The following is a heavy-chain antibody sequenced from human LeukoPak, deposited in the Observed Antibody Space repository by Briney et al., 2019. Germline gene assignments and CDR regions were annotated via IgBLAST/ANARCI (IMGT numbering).Heavy chain of an antibody. J-gene: IGHJ4*02. CDR3: ARDLHPRLTGYFDY. CDR1: GFTVSSYY. CDR2: IYSGGST. D-gene: IGHD3-16*01. V-gene: IGHV3-53*01. Sequence: GGSLRLSCVASGFTVSSYYVSWVRQSPGKGLEWVSVIYSGGSTYYADSVEGRSTVSRDNSKNTLYLEMKSLRAEDTAVYYCARDLHPRLTGYFDYWGQGTLVTVSS.